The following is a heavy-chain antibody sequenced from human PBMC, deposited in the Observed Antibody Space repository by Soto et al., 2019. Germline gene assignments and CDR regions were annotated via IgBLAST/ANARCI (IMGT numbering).Heavy chain of an antibody. CDR3: ATTTVTYYYYGMDV. D-gene: IGHD4-17*01. V-gene: IGHV5-10-1*01. CDR1: GYSSTSYW. Sequence: GESLKISCKGSGYSSTSYWISWVRQMPGKGLEWMGRIDPSDSYTNYSPSFQGHVTISADKSISTAYLQWSSLKASDTAMYYCATTTVTYYYYGMDVWGQGTTVTVSS. J-gene: IGHJ6*02. CDR2: IDPSDSYT.